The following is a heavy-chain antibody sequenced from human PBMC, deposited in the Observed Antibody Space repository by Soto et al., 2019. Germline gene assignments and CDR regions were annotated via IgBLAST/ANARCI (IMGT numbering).Heavy chain of an antibody. Sequence: ASVKVSCKSSGYTFNFYGITWVRQAPGQGLEWMGWISGFNGNTNYAADLQGRVTMTTDTSTSTAYMELRGLRSDDTAVYYCARIGVSSGHESPDFDSWGQGTLVTVSS. V-gene: IGHV1-18*01. CDR1: GYTFNFYG. CDR3: ARIGVSSGHESPDFDS. J-gene: IGHJ4*02. CDR2: ISGFNGNT. D-gene: IGHD3-16*01.